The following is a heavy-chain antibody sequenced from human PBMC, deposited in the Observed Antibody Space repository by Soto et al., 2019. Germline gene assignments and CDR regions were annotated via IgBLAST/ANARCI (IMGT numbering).Heavy chain of an antibody. J-gene: IGHJ6*02. D-gene: IGHD6-13*01. CDR1: GGTFSSCA. V-gene: IGHV1-69*13. Sequence: SVKVSCKSSGGTFSSCASSWVRQAPGQGLEWMGGIIPIFGTANYAQKFQGGVTITADESTSTAYMELSSLRSEDTAVYYCAGIAAAGTDYYYYYGMDVWGQGTTVTVSS. CDR2: IIPIFGTA. CDR3: AGIAAAGTDYYYYYGMDV.